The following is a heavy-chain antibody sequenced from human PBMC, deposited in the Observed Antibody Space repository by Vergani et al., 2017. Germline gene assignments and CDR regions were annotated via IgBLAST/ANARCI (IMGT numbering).Heavy chain of an antibody. CDR3: ARGSGLGGSCYKPLFGY. CDR1: GGSLNSHNYY. D-gene: IGHD2-15*01. V-gene: IGHV4-61*02. J-gene: IGHJ4*02. CDR2: IHTSGST. Sequence: QVQLQESGPGLVKPSQTLSLTCTVSGGSLNSHNYYWSWIRQPAGKGLEWIGRIHTSGSTNYNPSLKSRVTMSEDTSKNQFSLNLTSVTAADTAVYFCARGSGLGGSCYKPLFGYWGQGILVTVSS.